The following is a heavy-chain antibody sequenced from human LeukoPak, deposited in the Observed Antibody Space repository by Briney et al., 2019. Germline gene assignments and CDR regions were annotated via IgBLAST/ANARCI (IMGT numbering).Heavy chain of an antibody. CDR1: GGSISSYY. Sequence: SETLSLTYTVSGGSISSYYWSWIRQPPGKGLEWIAYIYYSGSTNYNPSLKSRVTISVDTSKNQFSLKLSSVTAADTAVYYCARDRHGSGSAHTFDPWGQGTLVTVSS. D-gene: IGHD3-10*01. V-gene: IGHV4-59*01. CDR3: ARDRHGSGSAHTFDP. CDR2: IYYSGST. J-gene: IGHJ5*02.